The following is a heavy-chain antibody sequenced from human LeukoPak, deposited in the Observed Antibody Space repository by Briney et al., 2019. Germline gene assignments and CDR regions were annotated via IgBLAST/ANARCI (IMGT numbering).Heavy chain of an antibody. V-gene: IGHV4-4*07. Sequence: PSETLSLTCTVSGGSISSYYWSWIRQPAGKGLEWIGRIYTSGSTNYNASLKSRVSMSVDTSKNQSSLKLSSVTAADTAGFYCARENRGGYRGFDNWGQEPRVTV. D-gene: IGHD1-26*01. CDR2: IYTSGST. CDR1: GGSISSYY. J-gene: IGHJ4*02. CDR3: ARENRGGYRGFDN.